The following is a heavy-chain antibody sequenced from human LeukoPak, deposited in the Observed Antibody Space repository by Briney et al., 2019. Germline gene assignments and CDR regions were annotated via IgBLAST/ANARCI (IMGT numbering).Heavy chain of an antibody. CDR3: ARRRSKAYEN. D-gene: IGHD3-22*01. CDR2: IFSGGTT. CDR1: GFTVSSNY. Sequence: GGSLRLSCEASGFTVSSNYMNWVRQAPGKGLEWVSLIFSGGTTHHADSVKGRFTISRDNSKNTVYLQMNSLRVDDTAVYYCARRRSKAYENWGQGTLVTVSS. J-gene: IGHJ4*02. V-gene: IGHV3-53*01.